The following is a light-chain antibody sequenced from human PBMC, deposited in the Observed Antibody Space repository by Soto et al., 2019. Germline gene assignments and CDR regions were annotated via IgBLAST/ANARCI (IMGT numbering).Light chain of an antibody. CDR3: CSYAGTYPWV. J-gene: IGLJ3*02. CDR2: DVS. V-gene: IGLV2-11*01. CDR1: SSEVGGYNY. Sequence: QSVLTQPRSVSGSPGQSVTISCTGTSSEVGGYNYVSWYQQHPGKAPKLMIYDVSKRPSGVPDRFSGSKSGNTASLTISGLQAEDEADYYCCSYAGTYPWVFGGGTKLTVL.